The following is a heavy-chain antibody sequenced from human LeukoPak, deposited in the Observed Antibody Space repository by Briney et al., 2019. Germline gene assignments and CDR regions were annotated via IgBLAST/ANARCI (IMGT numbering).Heavy chain of an antibody. J-gene: IGHJ3*02. CDR1: GFTFSSYA. Sequence: PGGSLRLSCAASGFTFSSYAMSWVRQAPGKGLEWVSAISGSGGSTYYADSVKGRFTISRDNSKNTLYLQMNSLRAEDTAVYYCSNDHGGDDAFDIWGQGTMVTVSS. CDR3: SNDHGGDDAFDI. V-gene: IGHV3-23*01. CDR2: ISGSGGST. D-gene: IGHD2-21*01.